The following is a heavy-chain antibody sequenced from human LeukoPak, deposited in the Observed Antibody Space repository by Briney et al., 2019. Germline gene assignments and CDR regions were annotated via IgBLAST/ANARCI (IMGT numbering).Heavy chain of an antibody. CDR3: AITSSGGSWAESDY. Sequence: ASVKASCKASGGTFSSYAISWVRQAPGQGLEWMGGIIPIFGTANYAQKFQGRVTITADESTSTAYMELSSLRSEDTAVYYCAITSSGGSWAESDYWGQGTLVTVSS. CDR1: GGTFSSYA. D-gene: IGHD2-15*01. V-gene: IGHV1-69*13. J-gene: IGHJ4*02. CDR2: IIPIFGTA.